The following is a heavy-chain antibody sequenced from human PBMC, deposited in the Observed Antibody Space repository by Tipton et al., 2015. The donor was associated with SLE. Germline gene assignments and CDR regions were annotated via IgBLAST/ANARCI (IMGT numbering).Heavy chain of an antibody. CDR2: MNPKNGQT. CDR1: GGTFSNFD. CDR3: ASGTDLNY. J-gene: IGHJ4*02. D-gene: IGHD3-10*01. V-gene: IGHV1-8*02. Sequence: QLVQSGPEVKEPGASVKVSCKSSGGTFSNFDINWVRQAAGQGLEWLAWMNPKNGQTGYAQKFEGRVTVTSDTSTSTTYVELRGLRSDDTAVYYCASGTDLNYWGQGTLVSASS.